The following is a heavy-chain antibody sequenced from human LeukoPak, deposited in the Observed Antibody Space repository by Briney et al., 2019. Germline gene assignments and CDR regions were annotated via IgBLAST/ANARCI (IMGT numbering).Heavy chain of an antibody. J-gene: IGHJ4*02. CDR2: IKQDGSEK. V-gene: IGHV3-7*04. D-gene: IGHD3-22*01. Sequence: GGSLRLSCAASGFTFSSYWMSWVRQAPGKGREWVPNIKQDGSEKYYVDSVKGRLTISRDNAKNSLYLQMNSLRAEDTAVYYCARVYYYDSSGYFSPDFDYWGQGTLVTVSS. CDR1: GFTFSSYW. CDR3: ARVYYYDSSGYFSPDFDY.